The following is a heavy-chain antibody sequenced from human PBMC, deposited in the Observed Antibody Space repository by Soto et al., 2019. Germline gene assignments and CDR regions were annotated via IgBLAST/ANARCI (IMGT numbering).Heavy chain of an antibody. D-gene: IGHD6-19*01. Sequence: QITLKESGPTLVKPTQTLTLTCTFSGFSLSTTRVVVGWIRQPPGKALEWLALIYWDDDKRYSPSLKSRLTITTDTSKNQVVLTMTNMAPVDTATYYWSHSVVAGLVYYFDYWGQGTLVTVSS. CDR2: IYWDDDK. J-gene: IGHJ4*02. V-gene: IGHV2-5*02. CDR1: GFSLSTTRVV. CDR3: SHSVVAGLVYYFDY.